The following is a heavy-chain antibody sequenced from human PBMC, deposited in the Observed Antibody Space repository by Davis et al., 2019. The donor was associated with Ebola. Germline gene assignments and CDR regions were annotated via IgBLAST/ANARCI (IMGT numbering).Heavy chain of an antibody. CDR2: YYYSGST. Sequence: MPSETLSLTCTVSGGSINRGGSYWTWIRQHPVKGLEWIGYYYYSGSTDYNPFLKPRVTISGDTSKNQFSLKIKSVTAADTAVYFCARDRPEPESAFDIWGQGTVVIVSS. CDR3: ARDRPEPESAFDI. V-gene: IGHV4-31*03. D-gene: IGHD1-14*01. J-gene: IGHJ3*02. CDR1: GGSINRGGSY.